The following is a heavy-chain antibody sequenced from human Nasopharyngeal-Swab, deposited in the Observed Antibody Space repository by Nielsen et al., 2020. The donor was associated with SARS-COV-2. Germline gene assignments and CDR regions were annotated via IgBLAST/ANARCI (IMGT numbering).Heavy chain of an antibody. CDR3: ARGGVFDP. J-gene: IGHJ5*02. D-gene: IGHD3-10*01. V-gene: IGHV1-3*01. CDR2: ISAGNGNT. CDR1: GYTFTSYA. Sequence: ASVKVSCKASGYTFTSYAMHWVRQAPGQRLEWMGWISAGNGNTKYSQKFQGRVTITRDTSASTAYMELSSLRSEDTAVYYCARGGVFDPWGQGTLVTVSS.